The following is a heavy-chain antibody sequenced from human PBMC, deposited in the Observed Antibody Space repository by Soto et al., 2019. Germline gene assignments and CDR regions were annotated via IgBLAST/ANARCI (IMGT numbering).Heavy chain of an antibody. J-gene: IGHJ4*02. CDR2: SRGKARGSST. CDR1: GFTLIDHS. Sequence: PGGSLRLSCAGSGFTLIDHSIDFFRQSPFKCLEWVVGSRGKARGSSTAYAATVKVTFTTSRDESKNSVYLQMNRLKTEETAVYDGVRATYFSDSSVYTRFFDYWGQGTLVTVSS. V-gene: IGHV3-72*01. D-gene: IGHD3-22*01. CDR3: VRATYFSDSSVYTRFFDY.